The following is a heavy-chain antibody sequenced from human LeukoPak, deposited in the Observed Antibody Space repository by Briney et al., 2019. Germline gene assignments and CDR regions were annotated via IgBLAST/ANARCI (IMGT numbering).Heavy chain of an antibody. CDR1: GFTFDDYG. D-gene: IGHD3-10*01. CDR2: INWNGGST. J-gene: IGHJ4*02. CDR3: ARVNYGSGSYTYYFDY. V-gene: IGHV3-20*04. Sequence: GGSLRLSCAASGFTFDDYGMSWVRQAPGKGLEWVSGINWNGGSTGYADSVKGRFTISRDNAKNSLCLQMNSLRAEDTALYYCARVNYGSGSYTYYFDYWGQGTLVTVSS.